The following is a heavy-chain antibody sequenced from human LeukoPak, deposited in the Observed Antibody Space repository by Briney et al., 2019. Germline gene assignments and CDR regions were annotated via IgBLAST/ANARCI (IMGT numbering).Heavy chain of an antibody. D-gene: IGHD2-21*02. Sequence: PGGSLRLSCAASGFTFSSYAMSWVRQAPGKGLEWVTLIQPNGKDEYYADSVKGRFTVSRDNSNNMLYLQLNSLRVDDTAIYYCAKRDRVTEFDYWGQGTLVTVSS. CDR3: AKRDRVTEFDY. V-gene: IGHV3-30*02. CDR2: IQPNGKDE. CDR1: GFTFSSYA. J-gene: IGHJ4*02.